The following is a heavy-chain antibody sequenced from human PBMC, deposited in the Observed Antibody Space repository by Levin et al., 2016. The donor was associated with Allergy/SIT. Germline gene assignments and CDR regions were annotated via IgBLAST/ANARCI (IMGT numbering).Heavy chain of an antibody. V-gene: IGHV4-59*08. D-gene: IGHD3-9*01. J-gene: IGHJ4*02. CDR1: GASISTYY. CDR2: IYHTGST. CDR3: ARPSVHYDLLTGYAGVSYFDS. Sequence: SETLSLTCAVSGASISTYYWSWVRQPPGKGLEWVGYIYHTGSTYYNPSLKGRVSMAMDTSKNQFSLQLSSVTAADTAVYFCARPSVHYDLLTGYAGVSYFDSWGQGTLGIVSS.